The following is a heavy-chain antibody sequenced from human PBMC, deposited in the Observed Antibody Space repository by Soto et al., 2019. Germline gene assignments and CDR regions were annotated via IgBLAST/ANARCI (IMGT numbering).Heavy chain of an antibody. J-gene: IGHJ4*02. CDR1: GFTFDDYA. D-gene: IGHD2-2*01. CDR2: ISWNSGSI. Sequence: PGGSLRLSCAASGFTFDDYAMHWVRQAPGKGLEWVSGISWNSGSIGYADSVKGRFTISRDNAKNSLYLQMNSLRAEDTAVYYCARGNALYDYWGQGTLVTVSS. CDR3: ARGNALYDY. V-gene: IGHV3-9*01.